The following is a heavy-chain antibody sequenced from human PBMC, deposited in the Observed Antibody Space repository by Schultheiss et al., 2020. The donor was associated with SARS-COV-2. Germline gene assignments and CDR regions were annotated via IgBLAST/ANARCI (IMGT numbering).Heavy chain of an antibody. D-gene: IGHD5-12*01. Sequence: SETLSLTCAVYGGSFSGYYWSWILQPPGKGLEWIGEINHSGSTNYNPSLKSRVTISVDTSKNQFSLKLSSVTAADTAVYYCAATRYYFDYWGQGTLVTVSS. J-gene: IGHJ4*02. V-gene: IGHV4-34*01. CDR2: INHSGST. CDR1: GGSFSGYY. CDR3: AATRYYFDY.